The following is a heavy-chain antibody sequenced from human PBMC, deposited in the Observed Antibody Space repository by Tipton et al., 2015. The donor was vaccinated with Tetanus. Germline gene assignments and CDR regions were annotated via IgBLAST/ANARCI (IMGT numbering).Heavy chain of an antibody. Sequence: TLSLTCTVSGASINAGGYLWTWVRQQPGKGLEWIGNIYYTAHNSYNPSLDSRVSISVDTSKNQCSLRLTSVTAADTAVYFCARGLPREAFSSDYWGQGKQVIVSS. CDR1: GASINAGGYL. CDR3: ARGLPREAFSSDY. V-gene: IGHV4-31*03. D-gene: IGHD1-26*01. CDR2: IYYTAHN. J-gene: IGHJ4*02.